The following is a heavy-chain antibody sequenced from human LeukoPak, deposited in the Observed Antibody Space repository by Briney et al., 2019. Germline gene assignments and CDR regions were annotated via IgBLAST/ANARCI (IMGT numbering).Heavy chain of an antibody. J-gene: IGHJ4*02. CDR1: GFTFGDYA. V-gene: IGHV3-49*03. Sequence: GGSLRLSCTASGFTFGDYAMSWFRQAPGKGLEWVGFIRSKAYGGTTEYAASVKGRFTISRDDSKSIAYLQMNSLKTEDTAVYYCTREELPLTPYGDYTGYWGQGTLVTVSS. D-gene: IGHD4-17*01. CDR3: TREELPLTPYGDYTGY. CDR2: IRSKAYGGTT.